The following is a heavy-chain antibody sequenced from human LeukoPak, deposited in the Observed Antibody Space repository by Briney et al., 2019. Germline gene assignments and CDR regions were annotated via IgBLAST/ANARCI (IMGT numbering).Heavy chain of an antibody. CDR1: GFSYSSYA. CDR3: AKEGGYNYGYLDS. V-gene: IGHV3-23*01. CDR2: ISGSGDT. J-gene: IGHJ4*02. D-gene: IGHD5-18*01. Sequence: GGSLRLSCAVSGFSYSSYAMSWVRQAPGKGLEGVSTISGSGDTYYVDSVKGRFTISRDNSKDTLYLQMNSLRAEDTAVYYCAKEGGYNYGYLDSWGQGTLVTVSS.